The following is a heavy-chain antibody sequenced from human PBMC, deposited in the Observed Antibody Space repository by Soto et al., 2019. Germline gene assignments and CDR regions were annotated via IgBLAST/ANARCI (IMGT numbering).Heavy chain of an antibody. CDR3: ARSSVPGPAPYYYYYYGMDV. J-gene: IGHJ6*02. D-gene: IGHD6-19*01. CDR1: GFTFSSYW. CDR2: INSDGSST. V-gene: IGHV3-74*01. Sequence: GGSLRLSCAASGFTFSSYWMHWVRQAPGKGLVWVSRINSDGSSTSYADSVKGRFTISRDNAKNTLYLQMNSLRAEDTAVYYCARSSVPGPAPYYYYYYGMDVWGQGTTVTVSS.